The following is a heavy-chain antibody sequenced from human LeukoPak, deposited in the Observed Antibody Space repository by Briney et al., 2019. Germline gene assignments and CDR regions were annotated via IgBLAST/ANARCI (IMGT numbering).Heavy chain of an antibody. D-gene: IGHD3-10*01. CDR3: ARDYGSGSYYTVGY. V-gene: IGHV1-2*02. Sequence: GESLKISCKGSGYTFTGYYMHWARQAPGQGLEWMGWINPNSGGTNYAQKFQGRVTMTRDTSISTAYMELSRLRSDDTAVYYCARDYGSGSYYTVGYWGQGTLVTVSS. J-gene: IGHJ4*02. CDR2: INPNSGGT. CDR1: GYTFTGYY.